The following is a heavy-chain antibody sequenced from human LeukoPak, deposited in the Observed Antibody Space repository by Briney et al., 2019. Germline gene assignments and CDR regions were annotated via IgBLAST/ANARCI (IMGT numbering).Heavy chain of an antibody. Sequence: KSGGSLRFSGAASGFTFSTYSMNWVRQAPGKGLEWVSSISSDSTYIFYADSLKGRFTISRDNAKNSLYLQMISLRAEDTAVYYCARVAFGLYVMDVWGQGTTVTVSS. CDR3: ARVAFGLYVMDV. CDR2: ISSDSTYI. CDR1: GFTFSTYS. D-gene: IGHD3/OR15-3a*01. J-gene: IGHJ6*02. V-gene: IGHV3-21*01.